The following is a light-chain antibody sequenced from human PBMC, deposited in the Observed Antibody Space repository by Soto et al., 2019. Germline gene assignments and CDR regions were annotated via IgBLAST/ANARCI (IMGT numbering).Light chain of an antibody. V-gene: IGLV2-14*01. CDR3: SSYTSGSSLGVF. J-gene: IGLJ2*01. CDR2: EVS. Sequence: QSALTQPAAVSGSRGQSITISCTGTSSDVGGYTYVSWYQQYPGIAPKIMIFEVSNRPSGVSSRCSGSKSGNTASLTISGLQAEDEADYYCSSYTSGSSLGVFFGGGTTLTVL. CDR1: SSDVGGYTY.